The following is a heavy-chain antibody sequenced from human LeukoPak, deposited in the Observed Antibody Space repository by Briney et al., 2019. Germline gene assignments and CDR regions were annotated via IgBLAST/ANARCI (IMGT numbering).Heavy chain of an antibody. V-gene: IGHV3-9*01. CDR2: ISWNSGSI. CDR3: AKDGP. J-gene: IGHJ3*01. Sequence: GGSLRLSCAASGFTFDDYAMHWVRQAPGKGLEWVSGISWNSGSIGYADSVKGRFTISRGNAKNSLYLQMNSLRAEDTALYYCAKDGPWGQGTMVTVSS. CDR1: GFTFDDYA.